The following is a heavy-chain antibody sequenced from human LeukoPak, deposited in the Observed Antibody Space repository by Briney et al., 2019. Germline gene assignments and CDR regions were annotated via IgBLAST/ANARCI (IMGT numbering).Heavy chain of an antibody. V-gene: IGHV3-30*18. J-gene: IGHJ4*02. Sequence: GGSLRLSCAASGFTFSSYGMHWVRQAPGKGLEWVAVISYDGSNKYYADSVKGRFTISRDNSKNTLYLQMNSLRAEDTAVYYCAKDLELIYYDSSGYSNTDYWGQGTLVTVSS. CDR2: ISYDGSNK. D-gene: IGHD3-22*01. CDR3: AKDLELIYYDSSGYSNTDY. CDR1: GFTFSSYG.